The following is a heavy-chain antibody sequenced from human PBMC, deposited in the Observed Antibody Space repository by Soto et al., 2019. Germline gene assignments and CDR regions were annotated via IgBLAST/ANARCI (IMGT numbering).Heavy chain of an antibody. CDR3: ARDLQDYGDYVDAFDI. V-gene: IGHV1-18*01. CDR1: GYTFTSYG. CDR2: ISAYNGNT. J-gene: IGHJ3*02. Sequence: ASVKVSCKASGYTFTSYGISWVRQAPGQGLEWMGWISAYNGNTNYAQKLQGRVTMTTDTSTSTAYMELRSLRSDDTAVYYCARDLQDYGDYVDAFDIWGQGTMDTVSS. D-gene: IGHD4-17*01.